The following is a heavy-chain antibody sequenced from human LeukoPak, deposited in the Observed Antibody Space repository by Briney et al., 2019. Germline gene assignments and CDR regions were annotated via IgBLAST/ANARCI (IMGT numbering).Heavy chain of an antibody. Sequence: PGGSLRLTCAASGITISSNYMSWVRQAPGKGMEWVSVMYSDSRTYYSDSVTGRFTISRDNYKNTLYLEMNSLRAEDTAVYYCARSNCNSCYLGVWYYFDYWGQGALVTVSS. CDR2: MYSDSRT. D-gene: IGHD1/OR15-1a*01. CDR1: GITISSNY. CDR3: ARSNCNSCYLGVWYYFDY. J-gene: IGHJ4*02. V-gene: IGHV3-66*01.